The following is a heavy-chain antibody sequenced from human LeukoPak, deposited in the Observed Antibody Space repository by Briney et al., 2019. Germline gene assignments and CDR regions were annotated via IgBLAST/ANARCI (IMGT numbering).Heavy chain of an antibody. CDR3: TRDLRGDY. V-gene: IGHV3-21*01. J-gene: IGHJ4*02. Sequence: KPGGPLTLSCAASGFTFSDYSMNWLRQAPGKGLEWVSSITSVSSYIYYADSVKGRFTISRDNAKNSLYLQMNSLRAEDTAVYYSTRDLRGDYWGQGTLVTVSS. CDR1: GFTFSDYS. CDR2: ITSVSSYI.